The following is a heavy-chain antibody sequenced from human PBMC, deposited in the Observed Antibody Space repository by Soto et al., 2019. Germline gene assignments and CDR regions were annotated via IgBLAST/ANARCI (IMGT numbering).Heavy chain of an antibody. Sequence: QVQLVQSGAEVKKPGSSVKVSCKASGGTFSSYTISWVRQAAGQGLEWMGRIIPILGIANYAQKFQGRVTITADKSTSTAYMELSSLRSEDTAVYYGAREEGSGSPPNLRYYMDVWGKGTTVTVSS. CDR1: GGTFSSYT. CDR3: AREEGSGSPPNLRYYMDV. D-gene: IGHD3-10*01. V-gene: IGHV1-69*08. CDR2: IIPILGIA. J-gene: IGHJ6*03.